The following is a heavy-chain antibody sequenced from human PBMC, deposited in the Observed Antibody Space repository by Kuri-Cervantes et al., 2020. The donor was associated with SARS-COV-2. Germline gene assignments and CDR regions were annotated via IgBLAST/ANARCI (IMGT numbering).Heavy chain of an antibody. CDR3: ARALGY. Sequence: SETLSLTCAVYGGSFSGYYWSWIRQPPGKGLEWIGEINHSGSTNYNPSLKSRVTISADTSKNQFSLKLSSVTAADTAVYYCARALGYWGQGTLVTVSS. CDR1: GGSFSGYY. D-gene: IGHD7-27*01. V-gene: IGHV4-34*01. J-gene: IGHJ4*02. CDR2: INHSGST.